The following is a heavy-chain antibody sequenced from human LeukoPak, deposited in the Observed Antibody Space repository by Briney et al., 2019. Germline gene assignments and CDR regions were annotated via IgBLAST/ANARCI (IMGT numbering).Heavy chain of an antibody. J-gene: IGHJ5*02. CDR3: ARGLSWLDP. CDR1: GFTFSRYW. Sequence: GGSLRLSCAASGFTFSRYWMSWVRQAPGKGLEWVANIKQDGSEKYYVDSVKGRFTISRDNAKNSLYLQMNSLRAEDTAVYYCARGLSWLDPWGQGTLVTVSS. D-gene: IGHD2-8*01. CDR2: IKQDGSEK. V-gene: IGHV3-7*01.